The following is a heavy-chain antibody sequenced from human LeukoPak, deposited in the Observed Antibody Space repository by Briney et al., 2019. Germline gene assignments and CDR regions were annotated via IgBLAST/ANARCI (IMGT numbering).Heavy chain of an antibody. V-gene: IGHV3-30*03. CDR1: GFTFSSYG. CDR3: AHTPYSSSWYAGYFQH. Sequence: PGGSLRLSCAASGFTFSSYGMHWVRQAPGKGLEWVAVISYDGSNEYYADSVKGRFTISRDNSKNTLYLQMNSLRAEDTAVYYCAHTPYSSSWYAGYFQHWGQGTLVTVSS. CDR2: ISYDGSNE. J-gene: IGHJ1*01. D-gene: IGHD6-13*01.